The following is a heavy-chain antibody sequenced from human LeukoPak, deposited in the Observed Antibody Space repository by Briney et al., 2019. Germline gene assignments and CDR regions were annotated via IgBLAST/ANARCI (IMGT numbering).Heavy chain of an antibody. V-gene: IGHV1-69*13. CDR2: IIPIFGTA. J-gene: IGHJ4*02. D-gene: IGHD3-3*01. CDR3: ARSAGFLEWLSPKVYFDY. Sequence: GASVKVSCKASGGTFSSYAISWVRQAPGQGLEWMGGIIPIFGTANYAQKFRGRVTITADESTSTAYMELSSLRSEDTAVYYCARSAGFLEWLSPKVYFDYWGQGTLVTVSS. CDR1: GGTFSSYA.